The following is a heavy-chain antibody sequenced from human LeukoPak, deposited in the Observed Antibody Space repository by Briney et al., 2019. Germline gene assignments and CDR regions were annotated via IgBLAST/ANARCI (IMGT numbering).Heavy chain of an antibody. CDR3: ARWDSSADFFDH. CDR2: IYHSGST. J-gene: IGHJ4*02. D-gene: IGHD3-22*01. V-gene: IGHV4-59*01. CDR1: GGSISSYY. Sequence: SETLSLTCSVSGGSISSYYWSWIRQPPGKGLEWIGYIYHSGSTNYNPSLKSRVTISEDTSKNQFSLKLRSVTAADTAVYFCARWDSSADFFDHWGQGTLVTVSS.